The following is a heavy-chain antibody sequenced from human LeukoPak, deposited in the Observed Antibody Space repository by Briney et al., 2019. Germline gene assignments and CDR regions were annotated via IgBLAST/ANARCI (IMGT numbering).Heavy chain of an antibody. J-gene: IGHJ4*02. D-gene: IGHD2-15*01. CDR3: ARDCSGNSCYSY. Sequence: PSETLSLTCTVSGGSISSYYWSWIRQPAGKGLEWIGRIYTSGSTNYNPSLKSRVTMSVDTSKNQFSLKLTSVTAADTAMYFCARDCSGNSCYSYWGQGTLVTVSS. CDR2: IYTSGST. CDR1: GGSISSYY. V-gene: IGHV4-4*07.